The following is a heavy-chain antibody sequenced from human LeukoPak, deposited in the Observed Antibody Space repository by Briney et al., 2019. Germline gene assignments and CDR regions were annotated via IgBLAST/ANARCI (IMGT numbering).Heavy chain of an antibody. V-gene: IGHV4-34*01. D-gene: IGHD2-15*01. CDR1: GGSISSYY. J-gene: IGHJ6*02. Sequence: PSETLSLTCTVSGGSISSYYWSWIRQPPGKGLEWIGEINHSGSINYNPSLKSRVTISVDTSKNQVSLRLSSVTAADTAVYYCARVVVGGKNYYYYAMDVWGQGTTVTVSS. CDR2: INHSGSI. CDR3: ARVVVGGKNYYYYAMDV.